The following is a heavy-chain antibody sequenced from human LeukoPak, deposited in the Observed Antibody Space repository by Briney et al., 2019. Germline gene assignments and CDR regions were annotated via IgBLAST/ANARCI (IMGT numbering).Heavy chain of an antibody. V-gene: IGHV3-53*01. CDR2: IYSGGST. Sequence: GGSLRLSCAASGFTVSSNYMSWVRPAPGKGLEWVSVIYSGGSTYYADSVKGRFTISRDNSKNTLYLQMNSLRAEDTAVYYCARGVVATRGDYWGQGTLVTVSS. D-gene: IGHD5-12*01. CDR1: GFTVSSNY. CDR3: ARGVVATRGDY. J-gene: IGHJ4*02.